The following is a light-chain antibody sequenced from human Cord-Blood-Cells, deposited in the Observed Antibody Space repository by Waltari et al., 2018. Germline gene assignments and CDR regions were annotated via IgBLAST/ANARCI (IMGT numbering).Light chain of an antibody. V-gene: IGKV1-5*01. Sequence: DIQMTQSPSTLSASVGDRVTITCLASQSISSWLAWYQQKPGKAPKLLIYDASSLESGVPSRFSGSGSGTEFTLTISSLQPDDFATYYCQQYNSYSRFGPGTKVDIK. CDR3: QQYNSYSR. CDR1: QSISSW. J-gene: IGKJ3*01. CDR2: DAS.